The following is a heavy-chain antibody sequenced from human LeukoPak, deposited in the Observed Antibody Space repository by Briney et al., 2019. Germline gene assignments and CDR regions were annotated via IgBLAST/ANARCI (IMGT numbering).Heavy chain of an antibody. D-gene: IGHD2-2*01. CDR1: GFTFSSYW. CDR2: IKQDGSEK. Sequence: GGSLRLSCAASGFTFSSYWMSWVRQAPGKGLEWVANIKQDGSEKYYVDSVKGRFTISRDNAKNSLYLQMNSLRAEDTAVYYCASSTSCYHFNCYYMDVWGKGTTVTVSS. V-gene: IGHV3-7*01. CDR3: ASSTSCYHFNCYYMDV. J-gene: IGHJ6*03.